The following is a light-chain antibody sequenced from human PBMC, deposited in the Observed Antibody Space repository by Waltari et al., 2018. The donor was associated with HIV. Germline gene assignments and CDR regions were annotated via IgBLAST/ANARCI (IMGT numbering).Light chain of an antibody. Sequence: AIRMTQSPSSFSASTGDRVTITCRASQSLRSYLAWYQQKPGKAPKLLIYTASTMQSGVPSRFSGSGSGTDFTLTISGLQPEDSATYYCQQYNNYPLTFGGGTKAEIK. V-gene: IGKV1-8*01. CDR2: TAS. CDR1: QSLRSY. J-gene: IGKJ4*01. CDR3: QQYNNYPLT.